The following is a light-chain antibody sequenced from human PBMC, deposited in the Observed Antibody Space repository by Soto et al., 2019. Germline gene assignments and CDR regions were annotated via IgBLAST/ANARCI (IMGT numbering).Light chain of an antibody. J-gene: IGKJ1*01. CDR3: TPSTHFPRT. CDR1: QSLVHSDGDTY. CDR2: KIS. Sequence: DVVLTQAPLSSPVALGQPASISCRSSQSLVHSDGDTYLSWLQQRPGQPPRLLIYKISNRFSGVPDRFSGSGAGTAFTLKISRVEAEDVGIYYCTPSTHFPRTFGQGTKVEIK. V-gene: IGKV2-24*01.